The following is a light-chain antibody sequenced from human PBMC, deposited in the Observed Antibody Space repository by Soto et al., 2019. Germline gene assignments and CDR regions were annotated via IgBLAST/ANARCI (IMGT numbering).Light chain of an antibody. Sequence: QSALTQPASVSGSPGQSITISCTGTSSDVGGYNYVSWYQQHPSKAPKLMIYDVSNRPSGVSNRFSGSKSGNTASLTISGLQAEDEDDYYCSSYTSSSTWVFGGGTKLTVL. V-gene: IGLV2-14*01. CDR3: SSYTSSSTWV. J-gene: IGLJ3*02. CDR2: DVS. CDR1: SSDVGGYNY.